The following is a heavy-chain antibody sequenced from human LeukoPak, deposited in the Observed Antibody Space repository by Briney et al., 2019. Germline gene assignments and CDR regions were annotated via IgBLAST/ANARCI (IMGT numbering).Heavy chain of an antibody. Sequence: GGSLRLSCAASGFTFSSYAMSWVRQAPGKGLEWVSAISGSGGSTYYADPVKGRFTISRDNSKNTLYLQMNSLRAEDTAVYYCAKDGGYYYYYYMDVWGKGTTVTVSS. V-gene: IGHV3-23*01. CDR2: ISGSGGST. CDR3: AKDGGYYYYYYMDV. J-gene: IGHJ6*03. D-gene: IGHD3-3*01. CDR1: GFTFSSYA.